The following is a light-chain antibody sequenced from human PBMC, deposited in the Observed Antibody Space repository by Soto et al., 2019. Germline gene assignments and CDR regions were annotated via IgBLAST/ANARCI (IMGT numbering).Light chain of an antibody. V-gene: IGKV1-5*01. J-gene: IGKJ1*01. CDR2: DAS. Sequence: DIQLTQSPSTLSASVGDRATISCRASQSIRSCLAWYHQKPGKAPTLLIYDASSLDSGVPSRFSGSGSGTDFTLTISSLQPDDFAIYYCQQYNNYSGTFGQGTKVEI. CDR1: QSIRSC. CDR3: QQYNNYSGT.